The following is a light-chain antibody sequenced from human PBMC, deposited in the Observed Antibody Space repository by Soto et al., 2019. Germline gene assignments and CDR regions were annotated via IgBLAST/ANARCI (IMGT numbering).Light chain of an antibody. CDR2: GAS. J-gene: IGKJ1*01. CDR1: QSVSSN. V-gene: IGKV3-15*01. Sequence: EIVTTQSPATLSVSPGERATLSCRASQSVSSNLAWYQQKPGQAPRLLIYGASTRATGIPARFGGSGSGTEFTLTISSLQSEDFAVYYCQQYNNWPPWTFGQGTKVDIK. CDR3: QQYNNWPPWT.